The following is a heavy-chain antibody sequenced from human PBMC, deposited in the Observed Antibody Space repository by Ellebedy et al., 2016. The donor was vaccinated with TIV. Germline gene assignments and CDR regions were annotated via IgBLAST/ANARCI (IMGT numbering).Heavy chain of an antibody. CDR2: MNQVGSEK. CDR1: GFTFTTYW. D-gene: IGHD5-12*01. V-gene: IGHV3-7*03. J-gene: IGHJ4*02. CDR3: ARDPNSPGDTGYGDY. Sequence: GESLKISCAASGFTFTTYWMSCVRQAPGKGLEWVANMNQVGSEKYYVDSVKGRFTISRDNAQNSLYLHMNNLRAEDTAVYYCARDPNSPGDTGYGDYWGQGVVVTVST.